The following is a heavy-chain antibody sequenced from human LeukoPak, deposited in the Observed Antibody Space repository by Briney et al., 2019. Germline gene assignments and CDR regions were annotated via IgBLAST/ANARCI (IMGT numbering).Heavy chain of an antibody. Sequence: GGSLRLSCAASGFTFSSYSMNWVRQAPGKGLEWVSSISSSSSYIYYADSVKGRFTISRDNAKNSLYLQMSSLRAEDTAVYYCARERLVGATLNNWFDPWGQGTLVTVSS. CDR1: GFTFSSYS. CDR2: ISSSSSYI. J-gene: IGHJ5*02. CDR3: ARERLVGATLNNWFDP. V-gene: IGHV3-21*01. D-gene: IGHD1-26*01.